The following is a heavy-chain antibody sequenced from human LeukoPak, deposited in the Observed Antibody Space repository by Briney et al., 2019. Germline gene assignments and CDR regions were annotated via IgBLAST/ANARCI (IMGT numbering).Heavy chain of an antibody. CDR2: IYYSGST. V-gene: IGHV4-39*07. CDR1: GGSINSATYF. Sequence: SETLSLTCTVSGGSINSATYFWNWIRQPPGKGLEWIGGIYYSGSTYYNPSLKSRVTISVDTSKNQFSLKLSSVTAADTAVYSCARRGSSGYYYGIDYWGQGTLVTAS. CDR3: ARRGSSGYYYGIDY. D-gene: IGHD3-22*01. J-gene: IGHJ4*02.